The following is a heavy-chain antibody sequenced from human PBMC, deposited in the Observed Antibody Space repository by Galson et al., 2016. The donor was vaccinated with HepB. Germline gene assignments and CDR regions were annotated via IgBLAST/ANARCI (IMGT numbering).Heavy chain of an antibody. Sequence: QSGAEVKEPGESLKISCKGSGYRFTRYWIAWVRQMPGKGLEWMGIIYPGDSDARYSPSLQGQVIMSADKSISTAYLQWSSLKASDSAIYYCARQQKDVVVPAAPYGLDVWGQGTTVTVSS. V-gene: IGHV5-51*01. J-gene: IGHJ6*02. D-gene: IGHD2-2*01. CDR3: ARQQKDVVVPAAPYGLDV. CDR2: IYPGDSDA. CDR1: GYRFTRYW.